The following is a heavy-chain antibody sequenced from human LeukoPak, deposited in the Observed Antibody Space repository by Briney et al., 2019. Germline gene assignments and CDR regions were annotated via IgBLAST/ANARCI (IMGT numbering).Heavy chain of an antibody. D-gene: IGHD1-26*01. V-gene: IGHV3-74*01. Sequence: PGGSLRLSCAASGFTFSNYWMPWVRQAPGKGLVWVSRLNSDGSRTNYADSVKGRFTISRDNAKNTLYLQMNSLRTEDTAVYYCATSHSGSYSHWGQGALVTVYS. CDR2: LNSDGSRT. J-gene: IGHJ4*02. CDR1: GFTFSNYW. CDR3: ATSHSGSYSH.